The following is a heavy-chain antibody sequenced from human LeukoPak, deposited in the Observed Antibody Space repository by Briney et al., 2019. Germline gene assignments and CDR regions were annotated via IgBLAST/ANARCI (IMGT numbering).Heavy chain of an antibody. CDR2: ISSSSSYI. Sequence: GGSLRLSCAASGFTFSSYSMNWVRQAPGKGLEWVSSISSSSSYIHYADSVKGRFTISRDNAKNSLYLQMNSLRAEDTAVYYCARGFSSLFDYWGQGTLVTVSS. CDR3: ARGFSSLFDY. D-gene: IGHD6-13*01. CDR1: GFTFSSYS. J-gene: IGHJ4*02. V-gene: IGHV3-21*01.